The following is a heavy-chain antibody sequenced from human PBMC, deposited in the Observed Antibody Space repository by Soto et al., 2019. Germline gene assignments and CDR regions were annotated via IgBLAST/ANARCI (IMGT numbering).Heavy chain of an antibody. Sequence: PGESLKISCXGSGYNFDTYWTNWVRQTPGKGLEWMGRIDPIDSKTKYSPSLEGHITISVDKSISTTYLQWSSLKASDTAIYYCARRIAAACGYYYYAFDVWGQGTAVTVSS. V-gene: IGHV5-10-1*01. CDR1: GYNFDTYW. J-gene: IGHJ6*02. CDR2: IDPIDSKT. CDR3: ARRIAAACGYYYYAFDV. D-gene: IGHD6-13*01.